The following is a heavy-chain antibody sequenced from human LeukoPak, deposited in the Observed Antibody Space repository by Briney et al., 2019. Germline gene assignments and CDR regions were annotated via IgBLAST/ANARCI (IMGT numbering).Heavy chain of an antibody. D-gene: IGHD5-18*01. CDR1: GGTFSSYA. CDR3: AREKETKMVSRRYAFDI. J-gene: IGHJ3*02. V-gene: IGHV1-69*05. CDR2: IIPIFGTA. Sequence: GASVKVSCKASGGTFSSYAISWVRQAPGQGLEWMGGIIPIFGTANYAQKFQGRVTITTDESTSTAYMELSSLRSEDTAVYYCAREKETKMVSRRYAFDIWGQGTMVTVSS.